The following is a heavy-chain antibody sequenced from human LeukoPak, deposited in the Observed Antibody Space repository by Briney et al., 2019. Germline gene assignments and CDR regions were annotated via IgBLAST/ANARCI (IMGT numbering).Heavy chain of an antibody. CDR3: SRSLGVDIPTGGRILDH. CDR2: INAYNGNT. D-gene: IGHD1-14*01. CDR1: GYTFSNYV. V-gene: IGHV1-18*01. J-gene: IGHJ4*02. Sequence: ASVKVSCKASGYTFSNYVISWVRQAPGQGLEWMGWINAYNGNTNYAQKVQGRVTMTTDTSTSTAYMELRSLISDDTAVYFCSRSLGVDIPTGGRILDHWGQGTLVTVSS.